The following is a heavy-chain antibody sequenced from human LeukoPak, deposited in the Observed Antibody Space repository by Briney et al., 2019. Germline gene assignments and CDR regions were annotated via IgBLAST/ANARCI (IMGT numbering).Heavy chain of an antibody. CDR1: GFTFSSHA. CDR3: AKVRGDHAHLQDDFDY. J-gene: IGHJ4*02. V-gene: IGHV3-23*01. CDR2: ITGSGSGA. Sequence: GGSLRLCCTASGFTFSSHAMTWVRQAAGKGLQWVSSITGSGSGAYYADSVKGRVTISRDNSKKTLFLQMDSLRAEDTAVYYCAKVRGDHAHLQDDFDYWGQGTLVTVSS. D-gene: IGHD2-21*02.